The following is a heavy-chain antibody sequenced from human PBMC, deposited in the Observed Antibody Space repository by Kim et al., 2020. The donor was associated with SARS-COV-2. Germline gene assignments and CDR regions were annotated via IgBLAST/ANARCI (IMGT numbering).Heavy chain of an antibody. Sequence: GKGRFTISRDNAKNSLYLQMNSLRAEDTALYYCAKDLRRNYDFWSGYFDYWGQGTLVTVSS. CDR3: AKDLRRNYDFWSGYFDY. D-gene: IGHD3-3*01. V-gene: IGHV3-9*01. J-gene: IGHJ4*02.